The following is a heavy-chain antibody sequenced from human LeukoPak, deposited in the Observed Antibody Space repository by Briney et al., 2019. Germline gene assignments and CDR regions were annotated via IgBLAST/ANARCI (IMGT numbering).Heavy chain of an antibody. CDR3: ARGRGYCSGGSCYGGLGYYFDY. J-gene: IGHJ4*02. CDR1: GGSFSGYY. CDR2: INHSGST. Sequence: SETLSLTCAVYGGSFSGYYWSWIRQPPGKGLEWIGEINHSGSTNYNPSLKGRVTISVDTSKNQFSLKLSSVTAADTAVYYCARGRGYCSGGSCYGGLGYYFDYWGQGTLVIFSS. V-gene: IGHV4-34*01. D-gene: IGHD2-15*01.